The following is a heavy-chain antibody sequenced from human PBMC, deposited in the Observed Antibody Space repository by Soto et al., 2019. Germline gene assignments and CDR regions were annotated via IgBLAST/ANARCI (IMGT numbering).Heavy chain of an antibody. Sequence: SETLFLTCTVSGYSISSGYSWGWIRQPPGKGLGWIXXIXXSXTXXXNXXLNSRATMSVETSKNQFSLKLSSVTAAETAVYYCARDIASYAYGEGYWGQGIQVTVSS. D-gene: IGHD2-21*01. V-gene: IGHV4-38-2*02. CDR3: ARDIASYAYGEGY. CDR2: IXXSXTX. J-gene: IGHJ4*02. CDR1: GYSISSGYS.